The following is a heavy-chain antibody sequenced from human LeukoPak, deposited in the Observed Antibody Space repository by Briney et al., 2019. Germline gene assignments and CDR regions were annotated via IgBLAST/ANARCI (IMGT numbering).Heavy chain of an antibody. D-gene: IGHD2-15*01. CDR2: ISAYNGNT. CDR1: GYTFTIYG. V-gene: IGHV1-18*01. J-gene: IGHJ3*02. Sequence: ASVTVSFKASGYTFTIYGISWVRQAPGQGLEWMGWISAYNGNTKYAQKLQGRVTMTTDTSTSTAYMELRSLTSDDTAVYYCARASLRIADAFDIWGQGTMVTVSS. CDR3: ARASLRIADAFDI.